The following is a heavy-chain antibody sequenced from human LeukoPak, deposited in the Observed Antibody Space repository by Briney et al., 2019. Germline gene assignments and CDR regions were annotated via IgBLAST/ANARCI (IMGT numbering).Heavy chain of an antibody. V-gene: IGHV3-21*01. Sequence: GGSLRLSCAASGFSFGSYDMNWVRQAPGKGLEWVSSITTSSSYIYYADSVKGRFTVSRDNAKNSLYLQMNSLGAEDTAVYYCASHIVVVTAIRYYAMDVWGQGTTVTVSS. D-gene: IGHD2-2*01. J-gene: IGHJ6*02. CDR1: GFSFGSYD. CDR2: ITTSSSYI. CDR3: ASHIVVVTAIRYYAMDV.